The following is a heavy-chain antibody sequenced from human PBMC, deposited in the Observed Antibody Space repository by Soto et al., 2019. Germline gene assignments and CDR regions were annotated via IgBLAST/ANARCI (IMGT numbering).Heavy chain of an antibody. CDR2: ISYDRSTK. CDR1: GFTFSIYG. Sequence: SGGSLRLSCAASGFTFSIYGMNWVRQAPGKGLECVAVISYDRSTKYYGDSVKGRFTVSRDNSKNMVYLQMDSLRPEDTAVYYCAKDRVTYGVEANELDHWGQGTLVTVSS. J-gene: IGHJ4*02. D-gene: IGHD3-3*01. CDR3: AKDRVTYGVEANELDH. V-gene: IGHV3-30*18.